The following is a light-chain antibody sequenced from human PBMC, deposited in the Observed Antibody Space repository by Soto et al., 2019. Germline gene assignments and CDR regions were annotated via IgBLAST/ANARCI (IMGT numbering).Light chain of an antibody. V-gene: IGKV3-20*01. Sequence: EIVLTQSPGTLSLSVGERVTLSCRASQSVSSCLAWYQQTPGQAPRLLIYDTSNRATGTPDRFSGSGSGTDFTLTISRLEPEDFTVYYCQQYGSSPLTFGGGTTVEIK. CDR3: QQYGSSPLT. J-gene: IGKJ4*01. CDR1: QSVSSC. CDR2: DTS.